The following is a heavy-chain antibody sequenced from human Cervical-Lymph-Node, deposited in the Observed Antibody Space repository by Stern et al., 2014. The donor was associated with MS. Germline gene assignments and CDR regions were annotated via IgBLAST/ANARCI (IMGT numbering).Heavy chain of an antibody. J-gene: IGHJ6*02. V-gene: IGHV1-69*01. CDR3: ARDGRHTNNYGLDV. CDR1: GGTFNVYA. CDR2: IIPIIGIA. Sequence: VQLVESGAEVKKPGSSVKVSCQASGGTFNVYAINWLRQAPGQGLEWMGGIIPIIGIANSAQKVQGRVTITADESTRTSSMQLSSLTSNDTGVYYCARDGRHTNNYGLDVWGQGTTVTVSS.